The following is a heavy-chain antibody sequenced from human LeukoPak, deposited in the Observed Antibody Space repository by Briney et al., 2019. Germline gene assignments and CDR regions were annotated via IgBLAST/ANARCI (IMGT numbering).Heavy chain of an antibody. CDR3: ARENLDTAMVYYFDY. J-gene: IGHJ4*02. CDR2: IYSGGST. D-gene: IGHD5-18*01. V-gene: IGHV3-53*01. Sequence: PGRTLRLSCAASGFTVSSNYMSWVRQAPGKGLEWVSVIYSGGSTYYADSVKGRFTISRDNSKDTLYLQMNSLRAEDTAVYYCARENLDTAMVYYFDYWGQGTLVTVSS. CDR1: GFTVSSNY.